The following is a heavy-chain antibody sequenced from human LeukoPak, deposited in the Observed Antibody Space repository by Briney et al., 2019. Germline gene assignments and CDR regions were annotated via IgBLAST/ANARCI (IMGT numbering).Heavy chain of an antibody. CDR2: ISPYTTKT. D-gene: IGHD1-26*01. CDR3: AREGGVGPTAPPDYYSYQMDV. Sequence: GASVTVSCKASGYTFISYGITWVRQAPGQGLEWMGWISPYTTKTNYVQKLQGRVTMTTDTSTSTAYMELRSLRSDDTAVYYCAREGGVGPTAPPDYYSYQMDVWGKGTTVTVSS. V-gene: IGHV1-18*01. CDR1: GYTFISYG. J-gene: IGHJ6*03.